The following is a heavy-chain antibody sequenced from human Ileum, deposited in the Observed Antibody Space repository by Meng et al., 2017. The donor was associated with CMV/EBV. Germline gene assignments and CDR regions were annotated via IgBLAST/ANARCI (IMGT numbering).Heavy chain of an antibody. V-gene: IGHV4-30-4*08. J-gene: IGHJ4*02. CDR1: GGSISSGDYY. CDR3: ASHVSSGGLYY. D-gene: IGHD2-15*01. Sequence: QGRAPGLVKPLQTPSLTFTFSGGSISSGDYYWSWIRQPPGKGLEWIGYIYYSGSTYYNPSLKSRVTISVDTSKNQFSLKLSSVTAADTAVYYCASHVSSGGLYYWGQGTLVTVSS. CDR2: IYYSGST.